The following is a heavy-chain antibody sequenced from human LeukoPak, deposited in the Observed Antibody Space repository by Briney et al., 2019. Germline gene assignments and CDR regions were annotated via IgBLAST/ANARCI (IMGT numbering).Heavy chain of an antibody. CDR2: IYHSGST. D-gene: IGHD5-24*01. V-gene: IGHV4-30-2*01. Sequence: SSETLSLTCAVSGGSISSGGYSWSWMRQPPGKGLEWIGYIYHSGSTYYNPSLKSRVTISVDRSKNQFSLQLSSVTAADTAVYYCARTRMVMATMLRDAFDIWGQGTMVTVSS. J-gene: IGHJ3*02. CDR3: ARTRMVMATMLRDAFDI. CDR1: GGSISSGGYS.